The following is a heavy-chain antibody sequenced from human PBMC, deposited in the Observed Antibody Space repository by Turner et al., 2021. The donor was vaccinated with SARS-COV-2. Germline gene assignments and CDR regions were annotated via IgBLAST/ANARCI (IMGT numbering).Heavy chain of an antibody. V-gene: IGHV4-39*01. J-gene: IGHJ2*01. CDR3: ARLDYDFWCGYPDRGYFDL. D-gene: IGHD3-3*01. CDR2: IYYSGST. Sequence: QLQLQESGPGLVKPSETLSLTCTVSGGSISSSRYYWGWIRQPPGKGLEWIGSIYYSGSTNYNPSLKSRVTISVDTSKNQFSLKLSSVTAADTAVYYCARLDYDFWCGYPDRGYFDLWGPWHPGHCLL. CDR1: GGSISSSRYY.